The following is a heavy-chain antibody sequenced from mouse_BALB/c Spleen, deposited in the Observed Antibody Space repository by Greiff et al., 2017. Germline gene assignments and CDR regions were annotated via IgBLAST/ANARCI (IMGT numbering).Heavy chain of an antibody. CDR1: GFTFSTFG. J-gene: IGHJ4*01. D-gene: IGHD1-1*01. CDR2: ISSGSSTI. V-gene: IGHV5-17*02. CDR3: ARPITTVVTRDYAMDY. Sequence: EVMLVESGGGLVQPGGSRKLSCAASGFTFSTFGMHWVRQAPEKGLEWVAYISSGSSTIYYADTVKGRFTISRDNPQNTLFLQMTSLRSEDTAMYYCARPITTVVTRDYAMDYWGQGTSVTVSS.